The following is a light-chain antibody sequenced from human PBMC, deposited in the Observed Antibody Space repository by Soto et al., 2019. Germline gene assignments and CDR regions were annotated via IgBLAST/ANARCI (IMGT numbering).Light chain of an antibody. CDR1: QSVDIS. CDR3: QQYRSWPRT. V-gene: IGKV3-15*01. Sequence: EIVLTQSPGTLSLSPGERVILSCRASQSVDISLAWYQQKPGQAPRLLIYGASTRATDMPGTFSGRGSGTEFTLTITSLRPEDFGVYYCQQYRSWPRTFGQGTKVEIK. J-gene: IGKJ1*01. CDR2: GAS.